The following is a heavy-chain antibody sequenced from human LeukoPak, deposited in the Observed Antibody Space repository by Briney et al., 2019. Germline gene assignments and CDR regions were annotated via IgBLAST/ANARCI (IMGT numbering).Heavy chain of an antibody. CDR1: GYTFTELS. D-gene: IGHD1-26*01. J-gene: IGHJ4*02. V-gene: IGHV1-24*01. Sequence: ASVKVSCKVSGYTFTELSMHWVRQAPGKGLEWMGGFDPEDGETIYAQKFQGRVTMTEDTSTDTAYMELSSLRSEDTAVYYCAAASGSYFAPFDDWGQGTLVTVSS. CDR3: AAASGSYFAPFDD. CDR2: FDPEDGET.